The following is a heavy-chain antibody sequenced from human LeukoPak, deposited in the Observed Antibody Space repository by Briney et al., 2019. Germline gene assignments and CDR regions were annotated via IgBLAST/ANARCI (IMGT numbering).Heavy chain of an antibody. D-gene: IGHD3-10*01. V-gene: IGHV1-18*01. CDR1: GYTFTSYG. Sequence: ASVKVSCKASGYTFTSYGISWVRQAPGQGLEWMGWISAHNGNTNYAQKLQGRVTMTTDTSTSTAYMELRSLRSDDTAVYYCARTGPYGSGSYYIQYYFDYWGQGTLVTVSS. CDR2: ISAHNGNT. J-gene: IGHJ4*02. CDR3: ARTGPYGSGSYYIQYYFDY.